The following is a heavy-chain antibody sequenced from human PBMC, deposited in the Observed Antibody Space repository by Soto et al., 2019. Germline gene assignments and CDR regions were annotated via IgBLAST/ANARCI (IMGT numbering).Heavy chain of an antibody. J-gene: IGHJ3*02. D-gene: IGHD3-22*01. V-gene: IGHV1-69*12. Sequence: QVQLVQSGADVKKPGSSVMVSCNASGGTFSSYAISWVRQAPGQGLEWMGGIIPIFGTANYAQKFQGRVTITADESRSTAYMELSSLRSEDTAVYYCARLYYYDSSGYYDDAFDIWGQGTMVTVSS. CDR3: ARLYYYDSSGYYDDAFDI. CDR1: GGTFSSYA. CDR2: IIPIFGTA.